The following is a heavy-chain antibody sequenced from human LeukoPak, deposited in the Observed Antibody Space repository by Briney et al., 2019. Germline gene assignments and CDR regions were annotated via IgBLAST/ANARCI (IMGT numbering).Heavy chain of an antibody. CDR2: ISGSGGST. V-gene: IGHV3-23*01. Sequence: GGSLRLSCAASGLTFSSYAMSWVRQAPGEGREWVSSISGSGGSTYYADSVKGRFTISRDNSKNTLYLQMNSRRAEERAVYYCAKGYYDSSDCMFDPWGEGTLVTVSS. J-gene: IGHJ5*02. CDR1: GLTFSSYA. D-gene: IGHD3-22*01. CDR3: AKGYYDSSDCMFDP.